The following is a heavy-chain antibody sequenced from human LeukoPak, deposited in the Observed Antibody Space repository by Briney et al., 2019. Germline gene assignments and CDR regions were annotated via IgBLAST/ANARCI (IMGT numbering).Heavy chain of an antibody. J-gene: IGHJ4*02. D-gene: IGHD3-9*01. V-gene: IGHV1-24*01. CDR2: FDPEDGET. Sequence: ASVKVSCKVSGYNLTELSMHWVRQAPGKGLEWMGGFDPEDGETIYAQKFQGRVTMTEDTSTDTAYMELSSLRSEDTAVYYCATVGPLRYFDWLSDYWGQGTLVTVSS. CDR3: ATVGPLRYFDWLSDY. CDR1: GYNLTELS.